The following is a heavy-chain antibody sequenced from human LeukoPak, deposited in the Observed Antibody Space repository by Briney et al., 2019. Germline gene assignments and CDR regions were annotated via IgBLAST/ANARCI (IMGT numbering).Heavy chain of an antibody. CDR1: GFTFSSYE. J-gene: IGHJ4*02. Sequence: GGSLRLSCAASGFTFSSYEMNWVRQAPGKGLEWMGIIYPGDSDTRYSPSFQGQVTISADKSISTAYLQWSSLKASDTAMYYCARSGGSYRRGYYFDYWGQGTLVTVSS. CDR3: ARSGGSYRRGYYFDY. D-gene: IGHD1-26*01. CDR2: IYPGDSDT. V-gene: IGHV5-51*01.